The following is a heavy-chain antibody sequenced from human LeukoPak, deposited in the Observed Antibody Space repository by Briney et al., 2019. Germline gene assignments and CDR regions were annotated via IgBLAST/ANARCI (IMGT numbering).Heavy chain of an antibody. CDR2: INSDGSST. Sequence: GGSLRLSCAASGFTFSSYWMHWVRQAPGKGRVWVSRINSDGSSTSYADSVKGRFTISRDNAKNTLYLQMNSLRAEDTAVYYCARGDYGHFDYWGQGTLVTVSS. D-gene: IGHD4-17*01. V-gene: IGHV3-74*01. J-gene: IGHJ4*02. CDR3: ARGDYGHFDY. CDR1: GFTFSSYW.